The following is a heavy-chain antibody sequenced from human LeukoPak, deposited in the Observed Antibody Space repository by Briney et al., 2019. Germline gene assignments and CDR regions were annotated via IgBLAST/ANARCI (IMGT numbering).Heavy chain of an antibody. J-gene: IGHJ3*02. Sequence: SETLSLTCTVSGGSISSYYWSWIRRPAGKGLEWIGRIYTSGSTNYNPSPKSRVTMSVDTSKNQFSLKLSSVTAADTAVYYCARDRGTMVRGVNIPHDAFDIWGQGTMVTVSS. CDR1: GGSISSYY. CDR2: IYTSGST. V-gene: IGHV4-4*07. CDR3: ARDRGTMVRGVNIPHDAFDI. D-gene: IGHD3-10*01.